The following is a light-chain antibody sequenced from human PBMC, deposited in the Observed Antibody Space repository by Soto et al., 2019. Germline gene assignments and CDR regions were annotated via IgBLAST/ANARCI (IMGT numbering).Light chain of an antibody. CDR2: DAS. J-gene: IGKJ2*01. V-gene: IGKV3-15*01. Sequence: EIVLTQSPGTLSLSPGERVTLSCRASQSVSSSLAWYQQKPGQAPRLLIYDASTRATGVPARFSGSGSGTDLTLTISSLQSEDFAVYYCQHYNYWPYTFGQGTKVDIK. CDR1: QSVSSS. CDR3: QHYNYWPYT.